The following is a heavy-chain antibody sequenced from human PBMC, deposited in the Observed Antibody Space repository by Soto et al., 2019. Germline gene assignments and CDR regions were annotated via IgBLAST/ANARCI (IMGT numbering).Heavy chain of an antibody. V-gene: IGHV3-23*05. D-gene: IGHD2-2*01. Sequence: GGPLRLSCAASGFTFRTFTMAWVRQAPGKGLEWVSTIDKSGGATYYADSVKGRFTISRDNSKNTLYVEMNNLRAEDTAVYYCAKEPEMPGRGLDYWGQGTLVTVSS. CDR1: GFTFRTFT. J-gene: IGHJ4*02. CDR3: AKEPEMPGRGLDY. CDR2: IDKSGGAT.